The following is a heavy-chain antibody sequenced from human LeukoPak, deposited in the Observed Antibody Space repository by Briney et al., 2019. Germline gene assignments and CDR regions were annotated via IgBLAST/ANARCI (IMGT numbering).Heavy chain of an antibody. J-gene: IGHJ6*03. CDR1: GYTFTSYW. CDR3: ARQVIHYFYMDV. D-gene: IGHD2/OR15-2a*01. CDR2: IYPGDSDT. V-gene: IGHV5-51*01. Sequence: KVSCKASGYTFTSYWIGWVRQMPGKGLEWMGIIYPGDSDTRYSPSFQGQVTISADKSISTAYLQWSGLKASDTAMYYCARQVIHYFYMDVWGKRTTVTVSS.